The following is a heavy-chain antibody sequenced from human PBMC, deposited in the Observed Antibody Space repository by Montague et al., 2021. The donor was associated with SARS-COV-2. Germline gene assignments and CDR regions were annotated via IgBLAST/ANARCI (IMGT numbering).Heavy chain of an antibody. CDR3: AGNSFRARFLDWSFYFTF. J-gene: IGHJ4*02. V-gene: IGHV4-34*01. D-gene: IGHD3/OR15-3a*01. Sequence: SETLSLTCAVYGGSFTTYYWSWIRQPPGKGLEWIGEINHGGTTNFNPALKSRVTTSVDTSKNQFSLTLTSVTAADTAIYFCAGNSFRARFLDWSFYFTFWGQGSVVTVSS. CDR1: GGSFTTYY. CDR2: INHGGTT.